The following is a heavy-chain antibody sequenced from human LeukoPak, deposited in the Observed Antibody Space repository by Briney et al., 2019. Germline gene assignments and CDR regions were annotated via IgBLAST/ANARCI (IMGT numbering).Heavy chain of an antibody. CDR3: ARGATYYYDSSGYPGGDAFDI. V-gene: IGHV1-2*02. J-gene: IGHJ3*02. CDR2: INPNSGGT. CDR1: GYSFTAFY. Sequence: ASVKVSCKTSGYSFTAFYIHWVRQAPGQGLEWMGWINPNSGGTNYAQKFQGRVTMTRDTSISTAYMELSRLRSDDTAVYYCARGATYYYDSSGYPGGDAFDIWGQGTMVTVSS. D-gene: IGHD3-22*01.